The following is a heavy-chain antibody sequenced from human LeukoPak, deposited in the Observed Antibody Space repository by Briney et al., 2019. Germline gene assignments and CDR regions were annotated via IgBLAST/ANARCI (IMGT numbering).Heavy chain of an antibody. Sequence: GGSLRLSCAASGFTVSSNYMSWVRQAPGKGLEWVSVIYSGGSTYYADSVKGRFTISRDNSKNTLYLQMGSLRAEDMAVYYCARVSDYYDSSGYYWRYYYYGMDVWGQGTTVTVSS. CDR1: GFTVSSNY. CDR2: IYSGGST. CDR3: ARVSDYYDSSGYYWRYYYYGMDV. J-gene: IGHJ6*02. D-gene: IGHD3-22*01. V-gene: IGHV3-53*05.